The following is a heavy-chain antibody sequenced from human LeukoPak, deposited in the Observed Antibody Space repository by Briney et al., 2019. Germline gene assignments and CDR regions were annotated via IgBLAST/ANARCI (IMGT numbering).Heavy chain of an antibody. CDR1: GFTFNSYA. D-gene: IGHD3-22*01. CDR3: AKNYDSSGYYWDY. Sequence: GGSLRLSCASSGFTFNSYAMSWVRQAPGKGLEWVSGISGSGGTTYYADSVKGRFTISRDNSKNTLYAQMNRVRAEDTAVYYCAKNYDSSGYYWDYWGQGTLVTVSS. J-gene: IGHJ4*02. V-gene: IGHV3-23*01. CDR2: ISGSGGTT.